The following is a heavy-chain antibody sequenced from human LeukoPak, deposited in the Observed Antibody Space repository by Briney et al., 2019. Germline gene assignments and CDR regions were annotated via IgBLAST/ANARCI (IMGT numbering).Heavy chain of an antibody. CDR3: ARKGQQLVTYYYYMDV. CDR1: GFTFSSYS. CDR2: ISSSSSYI. J-gene: IGHJ6*03. D-gene: IGHD6-13*01. V-gene: IGHV3-21*01. Sequence: GGSLRLSCAASGFTFSSYSMNWVRQAPGKGLEWVSSISSSSSYIYYADSVKGRFTISRDNAKNSLYLQMNSLRAEDTAVYYCARKGQQLVTYYYYMDVWGKGTTVIVSS.